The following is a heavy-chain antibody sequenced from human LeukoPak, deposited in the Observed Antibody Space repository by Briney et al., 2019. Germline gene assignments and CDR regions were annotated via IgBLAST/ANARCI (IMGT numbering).Heavy chain of an antibody. J-gene: IGHJ4*02. Sequence: PGGSLRLSCAASGFTFSSYAMHWVRQAPGKGLEWVAVISYDGSNKYYADSVKGRFTISRDNSKSTLYLQMNSLRAEDTAVYYCARDGLRGYSYGYFWGTLGYWGQGTLVTVSS. CDR2: ISYDGSNK. CDR3: ARDGLRGYSYGYFWGTLGY. CDR1: GFTFSSYA. V-gene: IGHV3-30-3*01. D-gene: IGHD5-18*01.